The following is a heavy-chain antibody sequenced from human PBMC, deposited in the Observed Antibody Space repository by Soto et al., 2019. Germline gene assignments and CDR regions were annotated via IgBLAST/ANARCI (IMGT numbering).Heavy chain of an antibody. CDR1: GGSMTSIDYY. D-gene: IGHD6-19*01. J-gene: IGHJ5*02. CDR2: IFYTGTT. CDR3: PRLTRTPAGLRFDP. Sequence: SETLSLTCTVSGGSMTSIDYYWGWVRQPPGKSPERIGNIFYTGTTYYCASLKCPGTLSVGWSKNHYSLNVPSVTAADTAAYFCPRLTRTPAGLRFDPWSQGTLVTVSS. V-gene: IGHV4-39*02.